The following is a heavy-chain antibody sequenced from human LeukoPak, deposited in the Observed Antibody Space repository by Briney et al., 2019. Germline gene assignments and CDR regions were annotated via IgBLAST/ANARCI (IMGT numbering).Heavy chain of an antibody. CDR1: GFTFSSYA. CDR2: ISGSGGST. Sequence: GGSLRLSCAASGFTFSSYAMNWVRQAPGKGLEWVSSISGSGGSTYYADSVKGRFTISRDNSKNTLYLQMNSLRAEDTAVYYCARGGDFDRARWFDPWGQGILVTVSS. CDR3: ARGGDFDRARWFDP. V-gene: IGHV3-23*01. D-gene: IGHD3-9*01. J-gene: IGHJ5*02.